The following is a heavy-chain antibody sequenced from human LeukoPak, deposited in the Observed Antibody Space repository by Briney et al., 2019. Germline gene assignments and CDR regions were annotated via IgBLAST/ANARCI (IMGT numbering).Heavy chain of an antibody. J-gene: IGHJ4*02. Sequence: ASVKVSCKTSGYTFTSYHMHWVRQAPGQGLERVAIIKSTGDTTVYAQKFQGRVTMTRNTSISTAYMELSSLRSEDTAVYYCARGLNIAAAGYYFDYWGQGTLVTVSS. CDR2: IKSTGDTT. CDR3: ARGLNIAAAGYYFDY. V-gene: IGHV1-46*01. D-gene: IGHD6-13*01. CDR1: GYTFTSYH.